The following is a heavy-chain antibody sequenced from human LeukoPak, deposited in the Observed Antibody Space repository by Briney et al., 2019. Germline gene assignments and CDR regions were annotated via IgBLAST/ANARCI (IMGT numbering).Heavy chain of an antibody. CDR2: IIPIFGTA. V-gene: IGHV1-69*05. Sequence: SVKVSCKASGGTFSSYAISWVRQAPGQGLEWMGGIIPIFGTANYAQKFQGRVTITTDESTSTAYMELSSLRSEDTAVYYCARDGEITIFGVVTPNWFDPWGQGPLVTVSS. CDR3: ARDGEITIFGVVTPNWFDP. CDR1: GGTFSSYA. J-gene: IGHJ5*02. D-gene: IGHD3-3*01.